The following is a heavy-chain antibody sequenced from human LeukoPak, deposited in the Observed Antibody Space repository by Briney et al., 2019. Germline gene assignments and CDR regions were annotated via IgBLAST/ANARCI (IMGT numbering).Heavy chain of an antibody. CDR1: GYTFTSYG. D-gene: IGHD6-6*01. CDR2: MNPNSGNT. J-gene: IGHJ3*02. Sequence: GASVKVSCKASGYTFTSYGISWVRQATGQGLEWMGWMNPNSGNTGYAQKFQGRVTITRNTSISTAYMELSSLRSEDTAVYYCARDLSSSSYSDSFDIWGQGTMVTVSS. CDR3: ARDLSSSSYSDSFDI. V-gene: IGHV1-8*03.